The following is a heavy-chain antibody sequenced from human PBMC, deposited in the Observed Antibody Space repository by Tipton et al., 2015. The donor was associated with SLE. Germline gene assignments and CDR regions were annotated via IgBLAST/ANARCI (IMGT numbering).Heavy chain of an antibody. CDR2: ISWNSGKV. V-gene: IGHV3-9*01. J-gene: IGHJ4*02. D-gene: IGHD3-9*01. Sequence: AVSGFAFHDYAMHWVRQAPGKGLEWVSGISWNSGKVGYADSVKGRFTISRDNAKNSLHLQMNSLRAEDTALYYCAEGPYDVVTGFERAPFDNWGQGTPVTVSS. CDR3: AEGPYDVVTGFERAPFDN. CDR1: GFAFHDYA.